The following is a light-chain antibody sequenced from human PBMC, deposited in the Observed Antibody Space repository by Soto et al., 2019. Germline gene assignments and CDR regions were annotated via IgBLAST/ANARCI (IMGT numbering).Light chain of an antibody. CDR1: SSDIGDYNY. J-gene: IGLJ1*01. CDR2: EVT. CDR3: SSYAGNTDAG. V-gene: IGLV2-8*01. Sequence: QSVMTQPPSASGSRGQSVTFSCTGTSSDIGDYNYVSWYQQHPGKAPKLMIYEVTKRPSGVPDRFSGSNSGNTASLTVSGLQADDDADYYCSSYAGNTDAGFGTGPNATVL.